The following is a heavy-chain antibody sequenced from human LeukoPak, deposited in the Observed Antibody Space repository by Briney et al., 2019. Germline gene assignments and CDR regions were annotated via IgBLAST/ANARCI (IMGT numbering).Heavy chain of an antibody. CDR1: GFTFSSYW. J-gene: IGHJ6*02. D-gene: IGHD4-17*01. Sequence: PGGSLRLSCAASGFTFSSYWMHWVRPAPWKGLVWVSRINSDGSSTSYADSVKGRFTISRDNAKNTLYLKMNSLRAEDTAVYYCARVSGDHPYYYGMDVWGQGTTVTVSS. V-gene: IGHV3-74*01. CDR3: ARVSGDHPYYYGMDV. CDR2: INSDGSST.